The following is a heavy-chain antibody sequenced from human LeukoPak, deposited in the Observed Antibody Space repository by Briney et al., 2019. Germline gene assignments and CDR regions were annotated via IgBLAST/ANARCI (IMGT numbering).Heavy chain of an antibody. CDR2: ISSNGGST. CDR3: ARDGGDIVVVTASYYYMDV. CDR1: GFNFSNYA. J-gene: IGHJ6*03. D-gene: IGHD2-21*02. V-gene: IGHV3-64*01. Sequence: GGSLRLSCAASGFNFSNYAMHWVRQAPGKGLEYVSAISSNGGSTYYAHSVKGRFTISRDNSKNTLYLQMGSLRPEDMAVYYCARDGGDIVVVTASYYYMDVWGKGTTVTISS.